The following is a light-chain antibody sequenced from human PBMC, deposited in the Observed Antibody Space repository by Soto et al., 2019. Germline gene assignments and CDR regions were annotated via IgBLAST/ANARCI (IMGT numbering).Light chain of an antibody. J-gene: IGKJ5*01. CDR1: QSVSHQ. Sequence: TQSPATLSVSPGERSTLSCRASQSVSHQLAWYQQKPGQAPRLLIYGASNRATGIPDRFSGSGSGTDFTLTISSLEPEEFAIYYCQQRSNWIPFGPVPRLEIK. CDR3: QQRSNWIP. V-gene: IGKV3-11*01. CDR2: GAS.